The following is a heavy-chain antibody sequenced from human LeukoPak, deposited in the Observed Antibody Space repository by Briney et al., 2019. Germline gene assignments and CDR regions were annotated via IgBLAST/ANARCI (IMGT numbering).Heavy chain of an antibody. CDR3: ARDDSGYSPFDY. V-gene: IGHV4-39*07. D-gene: IGHD5-18*01. CDR1: GGSISSSSYY. J-gene: IGHJ4*02. Sequence: PSETLSLTCTVSGGSISSSSYYWGWIRQPPGKGLEWIGSIYYSGSTYYNPSLKSRVTISVDTSKNQFSLKLSSVTAADTAVYYCARDDSGYSPFDYWGQGTLVTVSS. CDR2: IYYSGST.